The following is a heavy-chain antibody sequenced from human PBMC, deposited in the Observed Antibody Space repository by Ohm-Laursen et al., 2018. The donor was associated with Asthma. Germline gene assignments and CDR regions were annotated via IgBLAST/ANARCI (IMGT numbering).Heavy chain of an antibody. D-gene: IGHD3-22*01. CDR2: ISGGGDNT. J-gene: IGHJ4*02. CDR3: AKGDLGWYGNSAYSH. Sequence: SLRLSCAASGFTFSSYAMSWVRQAPGKGLEWVSAISGGGDNTNYADSVKGRFTISRDESKNTLFLQMHSLRAEDTALYYCAKGDLGWYGNSAYSHWGQGTLVTVSS. V-gene: IGHV3-23*01. CDR1: GFTFSSYA.